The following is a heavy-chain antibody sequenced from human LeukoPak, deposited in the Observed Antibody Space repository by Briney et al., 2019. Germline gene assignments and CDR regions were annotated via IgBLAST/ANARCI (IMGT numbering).Heavy chain of an antibody. V-gene: IGHV4-59*12. Sequence: SETLSLTCTVSGGSISSYYWSWIRQPPGKGLEWIGYIYYSGGTNYNPSLKSRVTISVDTSKNQFSLKLSSVTAADTAVYYCARDAVTYDAFDIWGQGTMVTVSS. CDR2: IYYSGGT. J-gene: IGHJ3*02. CDR3: ARDAVTYDAFDI. CDR1: GGSISSYY. D-gene: IGHD2-21*02.